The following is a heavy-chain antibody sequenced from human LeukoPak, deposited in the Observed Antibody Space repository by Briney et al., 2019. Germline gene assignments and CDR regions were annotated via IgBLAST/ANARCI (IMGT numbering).Heavy chain of an antibody. Sequence: PSETLSLTCTVSGGSISSSSYYWGWIRQPPEKGLEWIGSIYYSGSTYYNPSLKSRVTISVDTSKNQFSLKLSSVTAADTAVYYCARRYYYDSSGYWAYWGQGTLVTVSS. CDR1: GGSISSSSYY. CDR3: ARRYYYDSSGYWAY. V-gene: IGHV4-39*01. CDR2: IYYSGST. J-gene: IGHJ4*02. D-gene: IGHD3-22*01.